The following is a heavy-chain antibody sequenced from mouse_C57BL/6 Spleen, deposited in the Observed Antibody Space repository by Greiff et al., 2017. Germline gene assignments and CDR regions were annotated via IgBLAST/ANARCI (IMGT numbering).Heavy chain of an antibody. CDR3: SRRVYGSSWFAY. CDR1: GYSFTGYY. V-gene: IGHV1-42*01. J-gene: IGHJ3*01. D-gene: IGHD1-1*01. Sequence: VQLQQSGPELVKPGASVKISCKASGYSFTGYYMNWVKQSPEKSLEWIGEINPSTGGTTYNQKFKAKATLTVDKSSSTAYMQRKSLTSADSAVYYCSRRVYGSSWFAYWGQGTLVTVSA. CDR2: INPSTGGT.